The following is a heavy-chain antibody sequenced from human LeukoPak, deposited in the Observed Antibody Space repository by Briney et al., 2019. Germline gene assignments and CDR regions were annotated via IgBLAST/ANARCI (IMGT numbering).Heavy chain of an antibody. D-gene: IGHD6-13*01. V-gene: IGHV1-18*01. Sequence: ASVKVSCKASGYTFVGYGITWVRQAPGQGLERMGWFNPENGNTNYAQKVQGRVTITANTSTSTSYMELRSLRSDDTAVYYCAREHSSSWDQFDYWGQGTLVTVSS. CDR1: GYTFVGYG. CDR3: AREHSSSWDQFDY. J-gene: IGHJ4*02. CDR2: FNPENGNT.